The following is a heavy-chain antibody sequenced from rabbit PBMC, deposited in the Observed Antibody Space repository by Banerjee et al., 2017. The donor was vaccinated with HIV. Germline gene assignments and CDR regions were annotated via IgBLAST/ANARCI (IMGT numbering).Heavy chain of an antibody. Sequence: QEQLEESGGDLVKPGASLTLTCKASGIDFSSRAMCWVRQAPGKGLEWVGTIYGGSSGNTVYATWAKGRFTISKTSSTTVTLQMTSLTAADTATYFCARDLAAVTGWNFGLWGQGTLVTVS. J-gene: IGHJ3*01. V-gene: IGHV1S45*01. CDR1: GIDFSSRA. D-gene: IGHD7-1*01. CDR3: ARDLAAVTGWNFGL. CDR2: IYGGSSGNT.